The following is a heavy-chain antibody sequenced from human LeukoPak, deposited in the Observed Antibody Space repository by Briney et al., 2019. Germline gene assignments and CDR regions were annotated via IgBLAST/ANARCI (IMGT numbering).Heavy chain of an antibody. J-gene: IGHJ4*02. CDR3: AKGGYSYGYIDY. V-gene: IGHV3-9*03. Sequence: GGSLRLSCAASGFTFDDYAMHWVRQAPGKGLEWVSGISWNSGSIGYADSVKGRFTISRDNAKNSLYLQMNSLRAEDMALYYCAKGGYSYGYIDYWGQGTLVTASS. CDR1: GFTFDDYA. D-gene: IGHD5-18*01. CDR2: ISWNSGSI.